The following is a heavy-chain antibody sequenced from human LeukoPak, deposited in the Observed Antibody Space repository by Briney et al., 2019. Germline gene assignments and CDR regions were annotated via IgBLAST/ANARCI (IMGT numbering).Heavy chain of an antibody. CDR1: GFTFSSYA. CDR2: ISSSGDNT. V-gene: IGHV3-23*01. CDR3: AKVRYDSSGYQSPYFDY. Sequence: GGSLRLSCAASGFTFSSYAMSWVRQVPGKGLEWVSVISSSGDNTYYADSVKGRFTISRDNSKNTLYLQMNSLRAEDTAVYYCAKVRYDSSGYQSPYFDYWGQGTLVTVSS. D-gene: IGHD3-22*01. J-gene: IGHJ4*02.